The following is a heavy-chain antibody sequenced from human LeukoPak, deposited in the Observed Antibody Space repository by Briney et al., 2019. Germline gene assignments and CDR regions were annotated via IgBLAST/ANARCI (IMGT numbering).Heavy chain of an antibody. J-gene: IGHJ4*02. CDR2: ISNSAI. Sequence: GGSLRLSCAASGFTFSSYSMNWVRQAPGKGLEWVSYISNSAIYYADSLKGRFTISRDNAKNSLYLQMNSLRDEDTAVYYCARGTDYSFDYWGQGTLVTVSS. D-gene: IGHD4-11*01. V-gene: IGHV3-48*02. CDR3: ARGTDYSFDY. CDR1: GFTFSSYS.